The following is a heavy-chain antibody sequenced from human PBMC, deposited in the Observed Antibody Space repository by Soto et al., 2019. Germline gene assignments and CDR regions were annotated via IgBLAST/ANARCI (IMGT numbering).Heavy chain of an antibody. Sequence: PSETLSLTCTVSGGSISSYYWSWIRQPPGKGLEWIGYIYYSGSTNYNPSLKSRVTISVDTSKNQFSLKLSSVTAADTAVYYCARGVSSSGWYYWFDPWGQGTLVTVSS. CDR1: GGSISSYY. CDR2: IYYSGST. V-gene: IGHV4-59*01. CDR3: ARGVSSSGWYYWFDP. J-gene: IGHJ5*02. D-gene: IGHD6-19*01.